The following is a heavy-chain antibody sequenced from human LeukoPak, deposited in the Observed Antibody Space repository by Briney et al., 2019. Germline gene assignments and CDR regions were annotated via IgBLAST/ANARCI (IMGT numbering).Heavy chain of an antibody. J-gene: IGHJ4*02. V-gene: IGHV1-2*02. D-gene: IGHD3-22*01. CDR1: GYTFTGYY. Sequence: ASVKLSCKASGYTFTGYYMHWVRQAPGQGLEWIGCINPNRGSTNYAQKIKGRVTMTRDTSISTAYMVLSRLRSDDTAVYYCARDADYYDSSGYYAGYFDYWGQGNLVTVS. CDR3: ARDADYYDSSGYYAGYFDY. CDR2: INPNRGST.